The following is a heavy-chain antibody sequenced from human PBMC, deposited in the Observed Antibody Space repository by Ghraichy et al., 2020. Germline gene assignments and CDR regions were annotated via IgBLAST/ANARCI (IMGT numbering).Heavy chain of an antibody. CDR2: IYYSGST. J-gene: IGHJ4*02. V-gene: IGHV4-31*03. CDR3: ARNWGPTVTTIDY. CDR1: GGSISSGGYY. D-gene: IGHD4-17*01. Sequence: SETLSLTCTVSGGSISSGGYYWSWIRQHPRKGLEWIGYIYYSGSTYYNPSLKSRVTISVDTSKNQFSLKLSSVTAADTAVYYCARNWGPTVTTIDYWGQGTLVTVSS.